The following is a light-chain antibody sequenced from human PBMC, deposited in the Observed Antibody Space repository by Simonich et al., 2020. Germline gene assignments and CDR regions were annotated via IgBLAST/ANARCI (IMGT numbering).Light chain of an antibody. CDR2: AAS. CDR3: QQYYSYPQT. J-gene: IGKJ1*01. Sequence: AIRMTQSPSSLSASTGDRVTITCRASQGISRYLAWYQQKPGKAPKLLIYAASTLQSGCPSRFSGSGSGTDFILTISCLQSEDFATYYCQQYYSYPQTFGQGTKVEIK. CDR1: QGISRY. V-gene: IGKV1-8*01.